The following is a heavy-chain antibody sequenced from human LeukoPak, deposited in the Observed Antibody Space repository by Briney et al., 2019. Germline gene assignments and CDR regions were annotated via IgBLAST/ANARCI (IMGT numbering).Heavy chain of an antibody. Sequence: GGSLRLSCAASGFTFSSYAMSWVRQAPGKGLEWVSAISGSGDTTYYADSVKGRFSISRDNSKNTLSLQMHTLRAEDTAVYFCAKDFGSAWSRLFYWGQGTLVAVSS. CDR1: GFTFSSYA. CDR2: ISGSGDTT. V-gene: IGHV3-23*01. CDR3: AKDFGSAWSRLFY. J-gene: IGHJ4*02. D-gene: IGHD6-19*01.